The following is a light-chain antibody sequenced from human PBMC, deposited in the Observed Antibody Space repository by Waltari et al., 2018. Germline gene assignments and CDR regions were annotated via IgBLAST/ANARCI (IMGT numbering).Light chain of an antibody. V-gene: IGLV2-23*02. CDR2: EVT. J-gene: IGLJ2*01. CDR3: LSYTTRISFV. CDR1: SNAIGHSNH. Sequence: ALTQPASVSGSPGQSITISCTGSSNAIGHSNHFCWYQQHPGKAPRPIISEVTERPSGVSDRFSGSKSGNTASLTISGLQAEDEADYYCLSYTTRISFVFGGGTKLSVL.